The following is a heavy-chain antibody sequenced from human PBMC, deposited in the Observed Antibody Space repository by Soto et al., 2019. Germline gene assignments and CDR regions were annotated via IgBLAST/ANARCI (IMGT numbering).Heavy chain of an antibody. CDR1: GGSMSTTGSY. CDR3: AIHFMTTVTEYYFDS. Sequence: QLQLQESGPGLVRPSETLSLTCTVSGGSMSTTGSYWGWVRQPPGKGLEWIGSIYYSGDTFDSPSLSSRVTTSVDTSKKQFSLRLSSVTAADTAVYYCAIHFMTTVTEYYFDSWGQGTLVTVSS. CDR2: IYYSGDT. J-gene: IGHJ4*02. V-gene: IGHV4-39*01. D-gene: IGHD4-17*01.